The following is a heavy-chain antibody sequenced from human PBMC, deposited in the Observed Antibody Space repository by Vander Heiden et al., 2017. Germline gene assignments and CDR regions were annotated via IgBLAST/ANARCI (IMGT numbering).Heavy chain of an antibody. J-gene: IGHJ4*02. D-gene: IGHD3-22*01. CDR1: GFTFSRYG. V-gene: IGHV3-33*01. CDR2: IWYDGSNK. CDR3: AREGYYDSNCFDY. Sequence: QVQLVESGGGLVQPGRSLRLSCAASGFTFSRYGMPWVRQAPGKGLEWVAVIWYDGSNKYYADSVKGRFTISRDNSKNTLYLQMNSLRAEDTAVYYCAREGYYDSNCFDYWGQGTLVTVSS.